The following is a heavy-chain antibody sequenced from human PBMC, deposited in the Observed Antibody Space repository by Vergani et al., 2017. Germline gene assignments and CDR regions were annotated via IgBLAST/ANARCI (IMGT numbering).Heavy chain of an antibody. CDR3: ARVGVVLGFSYYSYYYGMDV. J-gene: IGHJ6*02. Sequence: QVQLQESGPGLVKPSQTLSLTCTVSGGSISSGDYYWSWIRQPPGKGLEWIGYIYYSGSTYYNPSLKSRVTISVDTSKNPFSLKLSSVTAADTAGYYCARVGVVLGFSYYSYYYGMDVWGQGP. D-gene: IGHD3-10*01. CDR1: GGSISSGDYY. V-gene: IGHV4-30-4*08. CDR2: IYYSGST.